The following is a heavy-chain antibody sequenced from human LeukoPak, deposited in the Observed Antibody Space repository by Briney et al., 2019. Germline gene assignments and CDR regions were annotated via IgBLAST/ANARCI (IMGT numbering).Heavy chain of an antibody. CDR2: IRYDGSNK. D-gene: IGHD4-17*01. CDR3: ANSGGDYGEYYFDY. Sequence: GGSQRLSCAASGFTFSSYGMHWVRQAPGKGLEWMAFIRYDGSNKYYADSVKGRFTISRDNSKNTLYLQMNSLRAEDTAVYYCANSGGDYGEYYFDYWGQGTLVTVSS. J-gene: IGHJ4*02. V-gene: IGHV3-30*02. CDR1: GFTFSSYG.